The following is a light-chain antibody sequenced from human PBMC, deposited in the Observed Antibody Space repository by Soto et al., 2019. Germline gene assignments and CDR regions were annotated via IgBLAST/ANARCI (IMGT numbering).Light chain of an antibody. CDR3: SSYAGNNNFVV. J-gene: IGLJ2*01. Sequence: QSALTQPPSASGSPGQSVTISCTGTSSDVGGYNYVSWYQQHPGKAPKLIIYEVTKRPSGVPDRFSGSKSGNTASLTVSGLQAEDEADYYCSSYAGNNNFVVFGGGTQLTVL. CDR2: EVT. V-gene: IGLV2-8*01. CDR1: SSDVGGYNY.